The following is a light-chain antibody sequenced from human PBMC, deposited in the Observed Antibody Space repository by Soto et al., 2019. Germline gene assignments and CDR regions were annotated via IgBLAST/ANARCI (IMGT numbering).Light chain of an antibody. J-gene: IGKJ1*01. Sequence: DIQMTQSPSTLSASVGERVTITCRASQSISSWLAWYQQKPGTAPKLLIYKASTLQSGVPSRFSGSGSGTEFTLTISSLQPDDSATYYCQQYRDNWTFGQGTKVEIK. CDR1: QSISSW. CDR2: KAS. V-gene: IGKV1-5*03. CDR3: QQYRDNWT.